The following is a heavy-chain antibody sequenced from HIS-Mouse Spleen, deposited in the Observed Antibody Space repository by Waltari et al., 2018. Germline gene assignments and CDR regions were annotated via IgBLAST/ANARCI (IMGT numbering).Heavy chain of an antibody. CDR3: AKDRGSQFDY. V-gene: IGHV3-30*18. CDR2: ISYDGSNK. D-gene: IGHD1-26*01. Sequence: QVQLVESGGGVVEPGRSRGLSCAASGFTFSSYGMHWVRQAPGKGLEWVAVISYDGSNKYYADSVKGRFTISRDNSKNTLYLQMNSLRAEDTAVYYCAKDRGSQFDYWGQGTLVTVSS. CDR1: GFTFSSYG. J-gene: IGHJ4*02.